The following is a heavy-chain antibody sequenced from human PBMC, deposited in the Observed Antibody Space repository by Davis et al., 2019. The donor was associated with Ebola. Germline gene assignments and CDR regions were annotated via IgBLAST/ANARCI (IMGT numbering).Heavy chain of an antibody. D-gene: IGHD3-16*01. CDR3: ARVGGLITFGGVLGMDV. CDR1: GYTFTGYY. Sequence: ASVKVSCKASGYTFTGYYMHWVRQAPGQGLEWMGRINPNSGGTNYAQKFQGRVTMTRDTSISTAYMELSSLRSEDTAVYYCARVGGLITFGGVLGMDVWGQGTTVTVSS. J-gene: IGHJ6*02. CDR2: INPNSGGT. V-gene: IGHV1-2*06.